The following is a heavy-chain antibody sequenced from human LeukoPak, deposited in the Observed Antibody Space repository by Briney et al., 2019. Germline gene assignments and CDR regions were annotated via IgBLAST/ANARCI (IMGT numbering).Heavy chain of an antibody. D-gene: IGHD5-18*01. CDR1: GFTFSRHG. CDR2: IRYDGSNK. CDR3: AKGASSYGRDAFDI. J-gene: IGHJ3*02. V-gene: IGHV3-30*02. Sequence: GGSLRLSCVASGFTFSRHGMHWVRQAPGKGLEWVAFIRYDGSNKYYADSVKGRFTISRDNSKNTLYLQMNSLRAEDTAVYYCAKGASSYGRDAFDIWGQGTMVTVSS.